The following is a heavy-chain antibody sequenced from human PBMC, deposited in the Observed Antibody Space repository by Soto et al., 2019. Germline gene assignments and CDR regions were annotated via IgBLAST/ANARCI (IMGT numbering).Heavy chain of an antibody. D-gene: IGHD3-3*01. V-gene: IGHV5-51*01. CDR3: ARHPPIYDFWSGYPDYYYYYGMDV. Sequence: PGESLKISCKGSGYSFTSYWIGWVRQMPGKGLEWMGIIYPGDSDTRYSPSFQGQVTISADKSISTAYLQWSSLKASDTAMYYCARHPPIYDFWSGYPDYYYYYGMDVWGQGTTVTVSS. J-gene: IGHJ6*02. CDR1: GYSFTSYW. CDR2: IYPGDSDT.